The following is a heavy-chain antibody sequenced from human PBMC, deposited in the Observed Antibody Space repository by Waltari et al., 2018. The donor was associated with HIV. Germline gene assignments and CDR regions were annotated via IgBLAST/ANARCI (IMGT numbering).Heavy chain of an antibody. J-gene: IGHJ5*02. CDR3: ARVLFAVGSNWFDP. CDR2: IYYTGRT. CDR1: GGSFNSYH. D-gene: IGHD1-26*01. V-gene: IGHV4-59*01. Sequence: QVQLQESGPGLVKPSETLSLTCTVSGGSFNSYHWTWIRQPPGKGLEWIGYIYYTGRTNCNPSLKGRVTISVDTSKNQFSLKLSSVTAADTAVYYGARVLFAVGSNWFDPWGQGTLVTVSS.